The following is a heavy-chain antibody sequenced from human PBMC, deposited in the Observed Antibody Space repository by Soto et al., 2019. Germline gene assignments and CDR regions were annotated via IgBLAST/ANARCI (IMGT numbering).Heavy chain of an antibody. CDR3: ARDGDYFVSGTYGYLDY. Sequence: PGGSLRLSCRASGFTFDDYAMSWVRQAPGKGLEWVGFIRSKAYGGTTEYAASVKGRFTISRDDSKSFAYLQMNSLKTEDTAAYFCARDGDYFVSGTYGYLDYWGLGTLVTVSS. CDR1: GFTFDDYA. J-gene: IGHJ4*02. D-gene: IGHD3-10*01. V-gene: IGHV3-49*04. CDR2: IRSKAYGGTT.